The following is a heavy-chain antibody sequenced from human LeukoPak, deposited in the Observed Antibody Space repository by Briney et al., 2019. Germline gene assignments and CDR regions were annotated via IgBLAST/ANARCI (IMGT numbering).Heavy chain of an antibody. CDR3: ARAGFGSGSYLTSAYYFDY. CDR2: IYPGDSDI. D-gene: IGHD3-10*01. J-gene: IGHJ4*02. V-gene: IGHV5-51*01. Sequence: GESLKISSKGSGYSFTSYWIGWVRQMPGKGLEWMGIIYPGDSDIRYSPSFQGQVTTSADKSSSTAYLHWSSLKASDTAMYYCARAGFGSGSYLTSAYYFDYWGQGTLVTVSS. CDR1: GYSFTSYW.